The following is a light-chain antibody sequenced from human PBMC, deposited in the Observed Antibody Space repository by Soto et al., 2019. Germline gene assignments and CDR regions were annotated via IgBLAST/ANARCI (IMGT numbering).Light chain of an antibody. J-gene: IGKJ5*01. CDR1: QSVSSSY. Sequence: EIVLTQSPGTLSLSPGERATLSCRASQSVSSSYLAWYQQKPGQAPRLLIYGASSRATGIPDRFSGSGYGTDFTLTISRLEPEEFAVYYCQQYGSSITFGQGTRLEIK. V-gene: IGKV3-20*01. CDR2: GAS. CDR3: QQYGSSIT.